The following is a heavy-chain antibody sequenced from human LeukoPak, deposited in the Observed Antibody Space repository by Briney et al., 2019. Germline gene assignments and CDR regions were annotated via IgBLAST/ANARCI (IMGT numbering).Heavy chain of an antibody. Sequence: ASVKVSCKASGGTFSSYAISWVRQAPGQGLEWMGGIIPIFGTANYAQKFQGRVTITADKSTSTAYMELSSLRSEDTAVYYCARGIAAAPSNPHAFDIWGQGTMVTVSS. CDR3: ARGIAAAPSNPHAFDI. CDR2: IIPIFGTA. CDR1: GGTFSSYA. V-gene: IGHV1-69*06. J-gene: IGHJ3*02. D-gene: IGHD6-13*01.